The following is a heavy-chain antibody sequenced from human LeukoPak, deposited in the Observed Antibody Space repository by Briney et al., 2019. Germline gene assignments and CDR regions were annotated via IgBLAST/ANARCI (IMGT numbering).Heavy chain of an antibody. CDR2: IYYTGST. CDR3: ARGFYDGSGFSIPFDF. V-gene: IGHV4-59*01. D-gene: IGHD3-22*01. J-gene: IGHJ4*02. Sequence: PSETLSLTCNVSGGSISPYYWNWIRQPPGKGLEWIGYIYYTGSTNYNPSLKSRVTISVDTSKNQFSLELSSVTAADTAVYYCARGFYDGSGFSIPFDFWGRGTLVTVSS. CDR1: GGSISPYY.